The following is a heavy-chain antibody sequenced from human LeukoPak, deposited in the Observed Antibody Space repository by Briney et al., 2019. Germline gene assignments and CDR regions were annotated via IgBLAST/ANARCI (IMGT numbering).Heavy chain of an antibody. D-gene: IGHD4-17*01. V-gene: IGHV1-8*02. CDR3: ARALEYGDYVGGY. Sequence: ASVKVSCKASGGTFSSYAISWVRQAPGQGLEWMGWMNPNSGNTGYAQKFQGRGTMTRNTSISTAYMELSSLRSEDTAVYYCARALEYGDYVGGYWGQGTLVTVSS. CDR1: GGTFSSYA. CDR2: MNPNSGNT. J-gene: IGHJ4*02.